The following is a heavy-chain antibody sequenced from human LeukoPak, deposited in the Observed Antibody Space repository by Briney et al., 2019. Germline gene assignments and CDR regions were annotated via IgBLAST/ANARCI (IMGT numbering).Heavy chain of an antibody. CDR3: ARGAWGSGSYFRY. V-gene: IGHV3-21*01. Sequence: PGGSLRLSCAASGFTFSSYSMNWVRQAPGKGLEWVSSISSSSSYIYYADSVKGRFTISRDNARNSLYLQMNSLRAEDTAVYYCARGAWGSGSYFRYWGQGTLVTVSS. CDR1: GFTFSSYS. CDR2: ISSSSSYI. D-gene: IGHD1-26*01. J-gene: IGHJ4*02.